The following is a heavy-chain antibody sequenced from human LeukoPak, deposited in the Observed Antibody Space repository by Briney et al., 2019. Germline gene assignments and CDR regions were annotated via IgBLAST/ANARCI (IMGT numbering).Heavy chain of an antibody. Sequence: GGSLRLSWAASGLTSSSYSMNWVRQAPGKGLEWVASISSIISYIYYEESGEARFSITSDNAKNSLYLKMNSLRAEDTAVYYCARGYSGSRGDYWGQGTLVTVSS. V-gene: IGHV3-21*01. CDR1: GLTSSSYS. CDR3: ARGYSGSRGDY. D-gene: IGHD1-26*01. J-gene: IGHJ4*02. CDR2: ISSIISYI.